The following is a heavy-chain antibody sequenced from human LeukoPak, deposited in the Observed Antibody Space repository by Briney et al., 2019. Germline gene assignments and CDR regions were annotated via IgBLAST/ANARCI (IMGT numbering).Heavy chain of an antibody. CDR1: GYTFTSYG. D-gene: IGHD3-3*01. J-gene: IGHJ6*02. CDR2: ISAYNGNT. V-gene: IGHV1-18*01. Sequence: ASVKVSCKASGYTFTSYGISWVRQAPGQGLEWVGWISAYNGNTNYAQKLQGRVTMTTDTSTSTAYMELRSLRSDDTAVYYCARDRFTIFGVVIMSGNYYYGMDVWGQGTTVTVSS. CDR3: ARDRFTIFGVVIMSGNYYYGMDV.